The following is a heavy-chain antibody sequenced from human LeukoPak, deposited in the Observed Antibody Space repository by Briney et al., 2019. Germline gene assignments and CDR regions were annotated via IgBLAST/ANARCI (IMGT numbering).Heavy chain of an antibody. CDR2: INAYNGNT. D-gene: IGHD2-2*01. J-gene: IGHJ4*03. Sequence: ASVKVSCKASGYTFTGNGITWVRQAPGQGLEWMGWINAYNGNTVYAQMFEGRVTLITDTSTTTAYMELTNLRSDDTAIYYCARAGYCSGAACYAEGIDYWAKGPWSPSPQ. CDR1: GYTFTGNG. V-gene: IGHV1-18*01. CDR3: ARAGYCSGAACYAEGIDY.